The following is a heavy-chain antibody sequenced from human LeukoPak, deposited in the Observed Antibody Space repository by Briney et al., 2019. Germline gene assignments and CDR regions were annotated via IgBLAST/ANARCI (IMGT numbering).Heavy chain of an antibody. CDR2: IYYSGST. V-gene: IGHV4-38-2*02. Sequence: PSETLSLTCTVSGYSISSSYYWGWIRQPPGKGLEWIGSIYYSGSTYYNPSLKSRVTISVDTSKNQFSLKLSSVTAADTAVYYCAREKVGIAAAGSIDYWGQGTLVTVSS. CDR1: GYSISSSYY. D-gene: IGHD6-13*01. J-gene: IGHJ4*02. CDR3: AREKVGIAAAGSIDY.